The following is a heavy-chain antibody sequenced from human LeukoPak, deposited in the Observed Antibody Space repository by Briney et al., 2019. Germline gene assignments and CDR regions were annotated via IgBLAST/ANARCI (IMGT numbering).Heavy chain of an antibody. Sequence: SETLSLTCTVSGGSMSPYHWGWIRQPPGKGLEWTGYIYYSGSTNYNPSLKSRVTISVDTSKNQFSLKLSSVAAADTAIYYCARAVSGRFDYWGQGTLVTVSS. D-gene: IGHD6-19*01. CDR2: IYYSGST. CDR3: ARAVSGRFDY. CDR1: GGSMSPYH. V-gene: IGHV4-59*12. J-gene: IGHJ4*02.